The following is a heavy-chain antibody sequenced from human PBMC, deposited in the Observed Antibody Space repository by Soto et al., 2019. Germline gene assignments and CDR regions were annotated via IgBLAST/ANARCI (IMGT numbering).Heavy chain of an antibody. Sequence: PGGSLRLSCAASGFTFSSYAMSWVRQAPGKGLEWVSAISGSGGSTYYADSVKGRFTISRDNSKNTLYLQMNSLRAEDTAVYYCAKDQPYSSSWYRGNYFDYWGQGTLVTVSS. CDR2: ISGSGGST. V-gene: IGHV3-23*01. J-gene: IGHJ4*02. CDR1: GFTFSSYA. CDR3: AKDQPYSSSWYRGNYFDY. D-gene: IGHD6-13*01.